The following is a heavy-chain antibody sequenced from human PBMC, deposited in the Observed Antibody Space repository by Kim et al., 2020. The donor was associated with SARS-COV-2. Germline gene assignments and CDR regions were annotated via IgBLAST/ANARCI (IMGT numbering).Heavy chain of an antibody. CDR1: GFTFSSYG. D-gene: IGHD3-10*01. J-gene: IGHJ5*02. Sequence: GGSLRLSCAASGFTFSSYGMHWVRQAPGKGLEWVAVISYDGSNKYYADSVKGRFTISRDNSKNTLYLQMNSLRAEDTAVYYCAKAIRRFGDPGDWFDPWGQGTLVTVSS. CDR3: AKAIRRFGDPGDWFDP. CDR2: ISYDGSNK. V-gene: IGHV3-30*18.